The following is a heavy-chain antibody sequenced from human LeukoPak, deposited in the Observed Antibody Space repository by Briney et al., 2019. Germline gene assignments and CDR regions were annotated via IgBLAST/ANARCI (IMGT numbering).Heavy chain of an antibody. CDR2: ISSSGGGT. Sequence: GGSLRLSCAASGFTFSSYAMSWVRQAPGKGLEWFSTISSSGGGTYYADSVKGRFTISRDNSKNTLYLQMNSLRAEDTAVYYCAKGRGFRVWDPWDNWGQGTLITVSS. CDR1: GFTFSSYA. D-gene: IGHD3-16*01. J-gene: IGHJ4*02. CDR3: AKGRGFRVWDPWDN. V-gene: IGHV3-23*01.